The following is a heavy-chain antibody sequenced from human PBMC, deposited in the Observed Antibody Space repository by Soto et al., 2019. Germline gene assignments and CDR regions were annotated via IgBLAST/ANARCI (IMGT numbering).Heavy chain of an antibody. Sequence: QITLKESGPTLVKPTQTLTLTCNFSGFSLSTSGVGVGWIRQPPGKALEWLALIYWDDDKRYSPSLKSRLTIXKXPPKNQLALTMTNMDPVDTATYYCAHIRYGSGLFDYWGQGTLVTVSS. D-gene: IGHD3-10*01. J-gene: IGHJ4*02. CDR2: IYWDDDK. CDR1: GFSLSTSGVG. CDR3: AHIRYGSGLFDY. V-gene: IGHV2-5*02.